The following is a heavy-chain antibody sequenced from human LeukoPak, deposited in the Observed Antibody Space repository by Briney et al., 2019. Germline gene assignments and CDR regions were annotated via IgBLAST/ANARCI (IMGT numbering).Heavy chain of an antibody. D-gene: IGHD3-3*01. CDR1: GGSLSSYY. Sequence: SETLSLTCTVSGGSLSSYYWSWIRQPPGKGLEWIGYIYYSGSTNYNPSLKSRVTISVDTSKNQFSLKLSSVTAADTAVYYCAREANDFWSGYLGHDAFDIWGQGTMVTVSS. CDR2: IYYSGST. V-gene: IGHV4-59*01. CDR3: AREANDFWSGYLGHDAFDI. J-gene: IGHJ3*02.